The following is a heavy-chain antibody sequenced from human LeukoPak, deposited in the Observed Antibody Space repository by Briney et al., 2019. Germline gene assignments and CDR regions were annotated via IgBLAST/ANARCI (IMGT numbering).Heavy chain of an antibody. Sequence: GGSLRLSCAAPGFTFDDYAMHWVRQAPGKGLEWVSGISWNSGSIGYADSVKGRFTISRDNAKNSLYLQMNSLRAEDTALYYCAKGLIRTSDILTGGFDYWGQGTLVTVSS. CDR3: AKGLIRTSDILTGGFDY. CDR1: GFTFDDYA. CDR2: ISWNSGSI. J-gene: IGHJ4*02. V-gene: IGHV3-9*01. D-gene: IGHD3-9*01.